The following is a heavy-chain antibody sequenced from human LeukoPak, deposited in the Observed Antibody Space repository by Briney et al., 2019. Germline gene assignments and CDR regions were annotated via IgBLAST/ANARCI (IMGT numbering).Heavy chain of an antibody. Sequence: GRSLRLSCAASGFTFSSYAMSWVRQAAGKGLEWVSAISGSGGSTYYADSGKGRFTISRDNSKTTLYLQMNSLRAEDTAVYYCAKGVSGHYDILTGNDYWGQGTLVTVSS. V-gene: IGHV3-23*01. CDR3: AKGVSGHYDILTGNDY. CDR2: ISGSGGST. J-gene: IGHJ4*02. CDR1: GFTFSSYA. D-gene: IGHD3-9*01.